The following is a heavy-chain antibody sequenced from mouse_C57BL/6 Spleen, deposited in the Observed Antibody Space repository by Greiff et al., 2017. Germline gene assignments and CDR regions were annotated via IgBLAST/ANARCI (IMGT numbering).Heavy chain of an antibody. CDR3: SHTSTAQAPFAY. D-gene: IGHD3-2*02. CDR2: IDPEDGDT. Sequence: EVKLMESGAELVRPGASVKLSCTASGFNIKDYYMHWVKQRPEQGLEWIGRIDPEDGDTEYAPKFQGKATMTADTSSNTAYLQLSSLTSEDTAVYYCSHTSTAQAPFAYWGQGTLVTVSA. V-gene: IGHV14-1*01. J-gene: IGHJ3*01. CDR1: GFNIKDYY.